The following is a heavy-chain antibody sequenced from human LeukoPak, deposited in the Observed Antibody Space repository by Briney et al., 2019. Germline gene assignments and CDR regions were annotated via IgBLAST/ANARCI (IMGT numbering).Heavy chain of an antibody. D-gene: IGHD6-19*01. CDR3: AKSRGIYDNSGWRTFDY. J-gene: IGHJ4*02. V-gene: IGHV3-23*01. CDR2: ISGSGGST. Sequence: TGGSLRLSCVASGFTFSTYAMSWVRQAPGKGLEWVSGISGSGGSTYYADSVKGRFTISRDNSKNTLFLQVNSLRAEDTAMYYCAKSRGIYDNSGWRTFDYWGQGTLVTVSS. CDR1: GFTFSTYA.